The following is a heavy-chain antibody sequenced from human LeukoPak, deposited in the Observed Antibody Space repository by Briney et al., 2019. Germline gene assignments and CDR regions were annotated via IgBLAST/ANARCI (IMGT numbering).Heavy chain of an antibody. V-gene: IGHV4-4*07. D-gene: IGHD6-19*01. CDR1: GSSISNSY. J-gene: IGHJ4*02. Sequence: SETLSLTCTVSGSSISNSYWGWIRQPAGSGLEWIGRINRSGITKYNPSLGSRVTMSVDPSKNQLSLTLRSVTAADTALYYCGRESGSVAGTVEVWGQGILVTVS. CDR3: GRESGSVAGTVEV. CDR2: INRSGIT.